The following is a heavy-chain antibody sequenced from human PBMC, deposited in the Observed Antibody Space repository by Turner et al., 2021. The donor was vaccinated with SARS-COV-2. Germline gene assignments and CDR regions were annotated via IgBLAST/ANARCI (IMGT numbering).Heavy chain of an antibody. J-gene: IGHJ4*02. CDR3: ARQVSILGRWLAPFDS. CDR1: SGSISSSAYY. V-gene: IGHV4-39*01. D-gene: IGHD6-19*01. CDR2: FFYSGST. Sequence: QLQLQESGTGLVKPSEPLSLPCTVSSGSISSSAYYWGWIRQPPGKGLEWIGSFFYSGSTYYSPSLKSRITISVDTSKNQFSLNLSSVTAADTAVYYCARQVSILGRWLAPFDSWGQGTLVTVSS.